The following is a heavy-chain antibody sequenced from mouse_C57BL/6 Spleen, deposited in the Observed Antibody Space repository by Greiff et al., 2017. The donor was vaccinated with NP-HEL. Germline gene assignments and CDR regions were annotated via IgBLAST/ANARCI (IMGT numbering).Heavy chain of an antibody. V-gene: IGHV1-81*01. CDR2: IYPRSGNP. CDR1: GYTFTSYG. CDR3: ARFWDSYGRSYAEYYFDY. Sequence: QVQLQQSGAELARPGASVKLSCKASGYTFTSYGISWVKQRTGQGLEWIGEIYPRSGNPYYNEKFKGKATLTADKSSSTAYMGLRSLTSEESAVYFCARFWDSYGRSYAEYYFDYWGQGTTLTVSS. J-gene: IGHJ2*01. D-gene: IGHD1-1*01.